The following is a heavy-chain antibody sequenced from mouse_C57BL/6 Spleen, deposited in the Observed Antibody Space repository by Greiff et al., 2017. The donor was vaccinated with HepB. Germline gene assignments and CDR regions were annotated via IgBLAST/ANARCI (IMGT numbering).Heavy chain of an antibody. J-gene: IGHJ1*03. Sequence: QVHVKQSGAELVKPGASVKMSCKASGYTFTTYPIEWMKQNHGKSLEWIGNFHPYNDDTKYNEKFKGKATLTVEKSSSTVYLELSRLTSDDSAVYYCARAGSSYPYWYFDVWGTGTTVTVSS. CDR2: FHPYNDDT. CDR1: GYTFTTYP. CDR3: ARAGSSYPYWYFDV. V-gene: IGHV1-47*01. D-gene: IGHD1-1*01.